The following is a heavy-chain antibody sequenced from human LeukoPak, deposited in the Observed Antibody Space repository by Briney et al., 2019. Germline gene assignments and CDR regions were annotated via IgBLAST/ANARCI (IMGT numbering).Heavy chain of an antibody. CDR3: AREDIVATSPYYYYYGMDV. J-gene: IGHJ6*02. Sequence: GGSLRLSCAASGFTFSSYGMHWVRQAPGKGLEWVAVMWYDGSNKYYADSVKGRFTISRDNSKNTLYLQMNSLRAEDTAVYYCAREDIVATSPYYYYYGMDVWGQGTTVTVSS. V-gene: IGHV3-33*01. D-gene: IGHD5-12*01. CDR2: MWYDGSNK. CDR1: GFTFSSYG.